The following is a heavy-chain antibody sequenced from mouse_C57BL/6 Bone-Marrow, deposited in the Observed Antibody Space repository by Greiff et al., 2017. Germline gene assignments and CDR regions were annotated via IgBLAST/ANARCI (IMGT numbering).Heavy chain of an antibody. J-gene: IGHJ3*01. CDR3: ARLRIYYDYSWFAY. Sequence: QVQLQQPGTELVKPGASVKLSCKASGYTFTSYWMHWVKQRPGQGLEWIGNINPSNGGTNYNEKFKSKATLTVDKSSSTAYMQLSSLASEDSAVYYCARLRIYYDYSWFAYWGQGTLVTVSA. V-gene: IGHV1-53*01. CDR1: GYTFTSYW. CDR2: INPSNGGT. D-gene: IGHD2-4*01.